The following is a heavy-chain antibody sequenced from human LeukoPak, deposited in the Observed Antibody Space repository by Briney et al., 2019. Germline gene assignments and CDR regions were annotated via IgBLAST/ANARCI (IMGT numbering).Heavy chain of an antibody. D-gene: IGHD5-18*01. Sequence: GGSLRLSCAASGFTFDDYGMSWVRQAPGKGLEWVSGINWNGGSTGHADSVKGRFTISRDNGKNSLYLQMNSMRAEDTALYYCARDGAVGYSYGASDIWGQGTMVTVSS. CDR3: ARDGAVGYSYGASDI. V-gene: IGHV3-20*04. CDR1: GFTFDDYG. J-gene: IGHJ3*02. CDR2: INWNGGST.